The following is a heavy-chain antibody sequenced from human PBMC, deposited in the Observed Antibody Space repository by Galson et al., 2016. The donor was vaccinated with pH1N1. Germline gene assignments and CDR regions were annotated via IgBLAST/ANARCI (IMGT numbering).Heavy chain of an antibody. CDR3: AKTFMGVAYYYGMDV. J-gene: IGHJ6*02. D-gene: IGHD2/OR15-2a*01. V-gene: IGHV3-9*01. CDR1: GFTFDDYA. Sequence: SLRLSCAASGFTFDDYAMQSVRQAPRKGLECVSGVSWNSGIIGSADSVKGRCTISRDNAKNSLCLQMNSLRAEDTALYYCAKTFMGVAYYYGMDVWGQGTTVTVSS. CDR2: VSWNSGII.